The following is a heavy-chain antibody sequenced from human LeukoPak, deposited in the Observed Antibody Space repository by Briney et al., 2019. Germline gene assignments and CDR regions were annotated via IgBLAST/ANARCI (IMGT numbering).Heavy chain of an antibody. J-gene: IGHJ4*02. D-gene: IGHD6-13*01. CDR2: INPIGGST. CDR1: GYTFTSYY. V-gene: IGHV1-46*01. CDR3: ARSGNSWYYFDY. Sequence: ASVKVSCKASGYTFTSYYMHWVRQAPGQGLEWMGIINPIGGSTTYAQKFQGRVTMTRDTSTSTVYMELSSLRSEDTAVYYCARSGNSWYYFDYWGQGTLVTVSS.